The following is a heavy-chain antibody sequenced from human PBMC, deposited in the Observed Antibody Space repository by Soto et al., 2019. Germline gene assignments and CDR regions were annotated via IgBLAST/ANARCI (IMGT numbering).Heavy chain of an antibody. D-gene: IGHD4-17*01. CDR1: GFTFSSYS. Sequence: EVQLVESGGGLVKPGGSQRLSCAASGFTFSSYSMNWVRQAPGKGLEWVSSISSSSSYIYYADSVKGRFTISRDNAKNSLYLQMNSLRAEDTAVYYCARSPSATVTYDYWGQGTLVTVSS. J-gene: IGHJ4*02. V-gene: IGHV3-21*01. CDR3: ARSPSATVTYDY. CDR2: ISSSSSYI.